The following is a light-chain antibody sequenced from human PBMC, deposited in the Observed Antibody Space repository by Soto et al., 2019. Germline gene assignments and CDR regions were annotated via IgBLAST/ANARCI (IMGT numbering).Light chain of an antibody. J-gene: IGKJ1*01. CDR1: QSVSSSY. Sequence: IVLTQSPGTLSLSPGERATLSCRASQSVSSSYLAWYQQKVGQTPRLLIHGASTRATGIAARFSGSGSGTEFTLTISGLQSEDFATYYCQQFNSYPWTFGQGTKVDIK. CDR2: GAS. CDR3: QQFNSYPWT. V-gene: IGKV3-20*01.